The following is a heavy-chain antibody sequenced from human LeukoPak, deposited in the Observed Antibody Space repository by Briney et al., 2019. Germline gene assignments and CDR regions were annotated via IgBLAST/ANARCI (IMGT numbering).Heavy chain of an antibody. CDR1: GFTFSSYA. D-gene: IGHD3-10*01. CDR3: AKDLMDYYGPHWFDP. V-gene: IGHV3-30*04. Sequence: GGSLRLSCAASGFTFSSYAMHWVRQAPGKGLEWVAVISYDGSNKYYADSVKGRFTISRDNSKNTLYLQMNSLRAEDTAVYYCAKDLMDYYGPHWFDPWGQGTLVTVSS. J-gene: IGHJ5*02. CDR2: ISYDGSNK.